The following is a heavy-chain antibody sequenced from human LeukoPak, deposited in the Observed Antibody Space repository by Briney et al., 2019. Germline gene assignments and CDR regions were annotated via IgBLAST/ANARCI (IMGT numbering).Heavy chain of an antibody. CDR3: ARRRYYGSGDSDL. J-gene: IGHJ1*01. D-gene: IGHD3-10*01. CDR2: IYPGDSDT. V-gene: IGHV5-51*01. Sequence: GESLRISCKASGYIFSTYRLAWVRHMPGKGLEWMGVIYPGDSDTTYSPSLQGQVTISVDTSLTTVYLQWSSLRPSDTAIYYCARRRYYGSGDSDLWGQGTLVTVSS. CDR1: GYIFSTYR.